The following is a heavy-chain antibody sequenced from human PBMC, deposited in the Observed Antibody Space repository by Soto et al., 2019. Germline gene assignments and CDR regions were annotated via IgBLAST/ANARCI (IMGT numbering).Heavy chain of an antibody. Sequence: QLQLEQSGPEEKKPGSSVKVSCKASGRSFSSDGVSWVRQAPGQGLEWMGGIIPVFGNTKYVQRFQGRLTITADKYTSTVYMEMSSLSSEDTAVYLCARGQYYSSGSAATSYFYFGIDVWGQGTTVIVSS. V-gene: IGHV1-69*06. CDR1: GRSFSSDG. CDR2: IIPVFGNT. D-gene: IGHD3-10*01. J-gene: IGHJ6*02. CDR3: ARGQYYSSGSAATSYFYFGIDV.